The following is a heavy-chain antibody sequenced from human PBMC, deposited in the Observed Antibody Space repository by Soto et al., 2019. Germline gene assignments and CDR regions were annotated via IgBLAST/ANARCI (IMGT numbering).Heavy chain of an antibody. D-gene: IGHD6-13*01. CDR3: ARPLGSYSSSWSY. CDR1: EGTCVGHG. V-gene: IGHV4-34*01. J-gene: IGHJ4*02. CDR2: INHSGST. Sequence: GVEEGTCVGHGGSWISKPPGKGLEWIGEINHSGSTNYNPSLKSRVTISVDTSKNQFSLKLSSVTAADTAVYYCARPLGSYSSSWSYWGQATLV.